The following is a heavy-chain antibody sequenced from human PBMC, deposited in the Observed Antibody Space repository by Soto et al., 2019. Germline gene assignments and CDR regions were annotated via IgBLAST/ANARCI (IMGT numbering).Heavy chain of an antibody. D-gene: IGHD5-18*01. V-gene: IGHV3-73*02. CDR1: GFTFSDSA. J-gene: IGHJ4*02. CDR2: IRNKGNNYAT. Sequence: EVQLVESGGGLVQPGGSLKVSCAASGFTFSDSAMHWVRQASGKGLEWVGRIRNKGNNYATAYTASVKGRFTISRDDSKNTVYLQMNRLKIDETDVYYCTGRRDWTAVDPLEYWGLGALVTASS. CDR3: TGRRDWTAVDPLEY.